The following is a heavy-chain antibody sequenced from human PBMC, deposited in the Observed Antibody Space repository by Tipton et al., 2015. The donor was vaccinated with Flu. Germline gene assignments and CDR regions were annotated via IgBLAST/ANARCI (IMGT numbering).Heavy chain of an antibody. V-gene: IGHV3-53*01. CDR3: AKVIPEIVAGLDS. CDR2: IYSDGTT. CDR1: GFTVSSNY. D-gene: IGHD5-12*01. Sequence: SLRLSCAASGFTVSSNYLSWVRQAPGKGLEWVSVIYSDGTTYYADSVKGRFTISRDNSKNTLYLQINTLRADDTAVYYCAKVIPEIVAGLDSWGQGTLVTVSS. J-gene: IGHJ4*02.